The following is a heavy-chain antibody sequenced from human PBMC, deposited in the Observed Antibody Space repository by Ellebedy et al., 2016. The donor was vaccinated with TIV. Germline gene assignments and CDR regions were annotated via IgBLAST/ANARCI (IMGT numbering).Heavy chain of an antibody. Sequence: PGGSLRLSCSASGFTFNRYAMNWVRQAPGKGLEWVSYISSSGSTIYYAYSVKGRFTISRDNAKNSLYLQMNSLRAEDTAVYYCARQTNYYDSSGYYTWFDPWGQGTLVTVSS. CDR1: GFTFNRYA. CDR3: ARQTNYYDSSGYYTWFDP. V-gene: IGHV3-48*03. J-gene: IGHJ5*02. D-gene: IGHD3-22*01. CDR2: ISSSGSTI.